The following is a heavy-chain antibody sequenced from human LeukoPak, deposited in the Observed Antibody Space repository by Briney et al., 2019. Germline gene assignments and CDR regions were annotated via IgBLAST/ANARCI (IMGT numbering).Heavy chain of an antibody. CDR3: ARDPGITMVRGEAGAFDI. V-gene: IGHV1-2*02. J-gene: IGHJ3*02. Sequence: ASVKVSCKASGYTFTGYYLHWVRQAPGQGLEWMGWINPNNGDTNYAQKFQGRVTMTRDTSISTAYMELSRLRSDDTAVYYCARDPGITMVRGEAGAFDIWGQGTMVTVSS. CDR1: GYTFTGYY. D-gene: IGHD3-10*01. CDR2: INPNNGDT.